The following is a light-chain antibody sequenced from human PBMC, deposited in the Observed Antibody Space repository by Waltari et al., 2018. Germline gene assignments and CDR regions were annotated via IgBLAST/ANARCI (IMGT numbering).Light chain of an antibody. CDR1: GCPGSYV. V-gene: IGLV4-69*01. CDR3: QTGGHGTWV. CDR2: VNSGGSH. J-gene: IGLJ3*02. Sequence: QLVLTQSPAAPASLPASLKLTCTRRGCPGSYVIAWLQQRPEEGPCYLMKVNSGGSHNKGDEIPDRFSGSSSGAERYLTISSRQSEDEGDYYCQTGGHGTWVFGGGTKLTVL.